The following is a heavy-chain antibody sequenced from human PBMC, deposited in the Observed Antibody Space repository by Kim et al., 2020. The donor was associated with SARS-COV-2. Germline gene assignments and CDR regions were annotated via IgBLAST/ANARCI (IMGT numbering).Heavy chain of an antibody. Sequence: SETLSLTCTVSGGSISSYYWSWIRQPPGKGLEWIGYIYYSGSTNYNPSLKSRVTISVDTSKNHFSLKLSSVTAADTAVYYCARANYDFWSGYYSTNWFDPWGQGTLAT. V-gene: IGHV4-59*01. CDR1: GGSISSYY. J-gene: IGHJ5*02. CDR2: IYYSGST. D-gene: IGHD3-3*01. CDR3: ARANYDFWSGYYSTNWFDP.